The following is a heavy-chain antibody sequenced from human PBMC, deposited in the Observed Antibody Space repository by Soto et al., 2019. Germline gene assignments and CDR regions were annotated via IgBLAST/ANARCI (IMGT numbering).Heavy chain of an antibody. Sequence: QVQLVESVGGVVQPGRSLRLSCAASGFTFSSYAMHWVRQAPGKGLEWVAVISYDGSNKYYADSVKGRFTISRDNSKNTLYLQMDSLRAEDTAVYYCARDYYDMEGAFDSWCQGTMVTVSS. V-gene: IGHV3-30-3*01. CDR2: ISYDGSNK. J-gene: IGHJ3*02. CDR1: GFTFSSYA. CDR3: ARDYYDMEGAFDS. D-gene: IGHD3-22*01.